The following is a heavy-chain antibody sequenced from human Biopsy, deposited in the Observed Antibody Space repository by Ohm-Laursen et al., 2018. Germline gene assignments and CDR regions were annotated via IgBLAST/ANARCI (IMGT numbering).Heavy chain of an antibody. V-gene: IGHV1-69*11. CDR3: ARDALGGGSYRFFY. D-gene: IGHD1-26*01. CDR1: TGTFNRYG. CDR2: IIPILRTT. Sequence: KVSCKAPTGTFNRYGIIWVRQAPGQGLEWMGRIIPILRTTAYAQTFLGRVTITADSPTSTAYMELSSLRSDDTAVYYCARDALGGGSYRFFYWGQGSLVTVSS. J-gene: IGHJ4*02.